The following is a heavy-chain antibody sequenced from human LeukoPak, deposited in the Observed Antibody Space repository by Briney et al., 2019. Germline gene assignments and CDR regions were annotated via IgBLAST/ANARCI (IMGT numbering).Heavy chain of an antibody. Sequence: PGASVKVSCKASGYTFTSYGISWVRQAPGQGLEWMGWISAYSGNTNYAQKLQGRVTMTTDTSTSTAYMELRSLRSDDTAVYYCARGRGYCSSISCLPEGYWGQGTLVTVSS. V-gene: IGHV1-18*04. D-gene: IGHD2-2*01. CDR3: ARGRGYCSSISCLPEGY. J-gene: IGHJ4*02. CDR2: ISAYSGNT. CDR1: GYTFTSYG.